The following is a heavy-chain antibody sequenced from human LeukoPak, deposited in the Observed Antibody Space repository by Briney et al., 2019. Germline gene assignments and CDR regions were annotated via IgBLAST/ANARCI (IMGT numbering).Heavy chain of an antibody. CDR3: ARGARGYCSSTSCLLGFDP. D-gene: IGHD2-2*01. Sequence: GGSLRLSCAASGFTFSRSWMTWVRQAPGKGLEWVASINEDGGEIHYVDSVKGRFTISRDNAKNSLYLQMNSLRAEDTAVYYCARGARGYCSSTSCLLGFDPWGQGTLVTVSS. V-gene: IGHV3-7*01. J-gene: IGHJ5*02. CDR2: INEDGGEI. CDR1: GFTFSRSW.